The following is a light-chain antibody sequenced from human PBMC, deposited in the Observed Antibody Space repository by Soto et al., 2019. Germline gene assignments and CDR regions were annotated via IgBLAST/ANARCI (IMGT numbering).Light chain of an antibody. CDR2: KTS. CDR1: QSLTMW. J-gene: IGKJ1*01. CDR3: QNWTDYSWT. Sequence: DIHMTQSPSTLSASVGDRVTITCRASQSLTMWLAWYQQKPGKAPNLLTYKTSRLESGAPSRFRGSGSGTEFTLTISSLQPDDYDTDKGQNWTDYSWTFGQGTKVEVK. V-gene: IGKV1-5*03.